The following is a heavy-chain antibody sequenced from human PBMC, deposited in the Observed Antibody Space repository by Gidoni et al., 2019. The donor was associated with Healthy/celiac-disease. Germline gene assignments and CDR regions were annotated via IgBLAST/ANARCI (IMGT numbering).Heavy chain of an antibody. Sequence: EVQLLASGGGLVQPGGSLRLSCAASGFTFSSYAMSLVRQAPGKGLEWVSAISGSGGSTYYADSVKGRFTISRDNSKNTLYLQMNSLRAEDTAVYYCAKATAYCGGDCYSGFDYWGQGTLVTVSS. CDR2: ISGSGGST. D-gene: IGHD2-21*02. J-gene: IGHJ4*02. CDR3: AKATAYCGGDCYSGFDY. V-gene: IGHV3-23*01. CDR1: GFTFSSYA.